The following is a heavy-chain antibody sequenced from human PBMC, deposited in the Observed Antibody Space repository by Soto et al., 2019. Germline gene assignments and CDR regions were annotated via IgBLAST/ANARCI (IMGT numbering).Heavy chain of an antibody. J-gene: IGHJ4*02. D-gene: IGHD4-17*01. V-gene: IGHV2-5*02. CDR1: GFSLSTSGVG. CDR3: AHSSSRWPLGY. Sequence: QITLKESVPRLVKPTQTLTLTCTFSGFSLSTSGVGVVWIRQPPRKALEWLALIYWDDDKRYSPSLKSRLTITKDTSKNQVVLTVSNMDPVDTATYYCAHSSSRWPLGYWGQGTLVTV. CDR2: IYWDDDK.